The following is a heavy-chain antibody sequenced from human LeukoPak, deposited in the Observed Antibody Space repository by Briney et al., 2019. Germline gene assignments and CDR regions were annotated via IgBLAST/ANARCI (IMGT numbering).Heavy chain of an antibody. CDR2: INWNGGST. CDR3: ARDTAAAGTDLVL. Sequence: PGGSLRLSCAASGFTFSSYAMSWVRQAPGKGLEWVSGINWNGGSTGYADSVKGRFTISRDNAKNSLYPQMNSLRAEDTAVYYCARDTAAAGTDLVLWGQGTLVTVSS. CDR1: GFTFSSYA. V-gene: IGHV3-20*04. J-gene: IGHJ4*02. D-gene: IGHD6-13*01.